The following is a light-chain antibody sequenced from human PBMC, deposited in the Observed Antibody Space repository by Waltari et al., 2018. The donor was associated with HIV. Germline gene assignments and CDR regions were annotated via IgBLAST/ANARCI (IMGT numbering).Light chain of an antibody. Sequence: IVMTQPPDPLAVSLGARATLYCKSRQTLLYPSNNRNYSAWYQHKPLQTPKLVLNCASTRESGVPDRFRGSGSGTDFTRTISSLQAEDVAMYYCQQYYDTPQTVGPGTKVQIK. CDR2: CAS. J-gene: IGKJ3*01. CDR3: QQYYDTPQT. V-gene: IGKV4-1*01. CDR1: QTLLYPSNNRNY.